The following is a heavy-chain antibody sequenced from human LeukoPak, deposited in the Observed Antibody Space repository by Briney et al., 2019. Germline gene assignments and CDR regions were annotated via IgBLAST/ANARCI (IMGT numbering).Heavy chain of an antibody. D-gene: IGHD4-17*01. Sequence: GGSLRLSCATSGFHFTNYAMSWVRQAPGKGLEWVSALSGSGSSTYYADSVKGRFTISRDTSNNTLYLQMSSLRVEDTALYYCAKAPLRFLDHYYYIDVWGKVTTVTV. CDR3: AKAPLRFLDHYYYIDV. CDR2: LSGSGSST. V-gene: IGHV3-23*01. CDR1: GFHFTNYA. J-gene: IGHJ6*03.